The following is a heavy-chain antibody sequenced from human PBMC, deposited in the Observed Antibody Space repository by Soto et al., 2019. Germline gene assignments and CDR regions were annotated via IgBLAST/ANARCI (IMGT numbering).Heavy chain of an antibody. CDR2: IYYSGST. CDR3: ARAGDYDFWSGYPYNWFDP. V-gene: IGHV4-31*03. D-gene: IGHD3-3*01. J-gene: IGHJ5*02. Sequence: SETLSLTCTVSGGSISSGGYYWSWIRQHPGKGLEWIGYIYYSGSTYHNPSLKSRVTISVDTSKNQFSLKLSSVTAADTAVYYCARAGDYDFWSGYPYNWFDPWGQGTLVTVSS. CDR1: GGSISSGGYY.